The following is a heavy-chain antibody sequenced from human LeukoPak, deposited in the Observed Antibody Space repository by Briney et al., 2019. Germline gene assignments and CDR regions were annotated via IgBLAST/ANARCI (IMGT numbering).Heavy chain of an antibody. J-gene: IGHJ4*02. D-gene: IGHD3-3*01. CDR1: GYTFTSYG. CDR3: ARGTYYDFWSGYLAFDY. CDR2: ISAYNGNT. V-gene: IGHV1-18*01. Sequence: ASVKVSCKASGYTFTSYGISWVRQAPGQGLEWMGWISAYNGNTNYAQKLQGRVTMTTDTSTSTAYMELSSLRSEDTAVYYCARGTYYDFWSGYLAFDYWGQGTLVTVSS.